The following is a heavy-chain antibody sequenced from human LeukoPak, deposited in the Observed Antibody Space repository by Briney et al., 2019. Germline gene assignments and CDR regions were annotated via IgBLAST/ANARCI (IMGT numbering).Heavy chain of an antibody. Sequence: SETLSLTCAVYGGSFSGYYWSWIRQPPGKGLEWIGEINHSGSTNYSPSLKSRVTISVDTSKNQFSLKLSSVTAADTAVYYCARVYSSSWYDYWGQGTLVTVSS. D-gene: IGHD6-13*01. CDR1: GGSFSGYY. J-gene: IGHJ4*02. CDR2: INHSGST. CDR3: ARVYSSSWYDY. V-gene: IGHV4-34*01.